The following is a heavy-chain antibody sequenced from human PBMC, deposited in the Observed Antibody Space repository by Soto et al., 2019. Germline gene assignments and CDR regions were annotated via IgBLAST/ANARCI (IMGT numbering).Heavy chain of an antibody. CDR1: VDSISNGDYY. J-gene: IGHJ4*02. CDR3: ATDNALAGNTVSEY. V-gene: IGHV4-30-4*02. D-gene: IGHD6-19*01. Sequence: PSDTPSLTCAFSVDSISNGDYYCSWIRQPPGKGLEWIGYIYHSGSTYYNPSLKSRVSISVDTSKNHFSLKLSSVTAADTAVYYCATDNALAGNTVSEYWGQGSPV. CDR2: IYHSGST.